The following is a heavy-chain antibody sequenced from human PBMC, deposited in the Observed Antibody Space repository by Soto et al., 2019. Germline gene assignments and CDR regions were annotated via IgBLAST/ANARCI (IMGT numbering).Heavy chain of an antibody. Sequence: SDSLSRTSNKSCRTFSSPTYIRGWIDQPHRKGLDWIGSIYYSGSTYSNPSLKSRVTISVDTSKNQFSLKLSSVTAADTAVYYCACIFSGGYGYGFYYYGMDVWGQGTTVS. D-gene: IGHD5-18*01. CDR1: CRTFSSPTYI. V-gene: IGHV4-39*01. CDR2: IYYSGST. J-gene: IGHJ6*02. CDR3: ACIFSGGYGYGFYYYGMDV.